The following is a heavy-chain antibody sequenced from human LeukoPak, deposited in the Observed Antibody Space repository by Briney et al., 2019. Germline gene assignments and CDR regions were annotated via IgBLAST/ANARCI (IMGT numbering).Heavy chain of an antibody. J-gene: IGHJ4*02. CDR1: GYTFTSYA. CDR2: INAGNGNT. V-gene: IGHV1-3*01. CDR3: ARTEMATILDFDY. D-gene: IGHD5-24*01. Sequence: ASVRVSGKASGYTFTSYAMHWVRQAPGQRLEWMGWINAGNGNTKYSQKFQGRVTITRDTSASTAYMELSSLRSEDTAVFYCARTEMATILDFDYWGQGTLVTVSS.